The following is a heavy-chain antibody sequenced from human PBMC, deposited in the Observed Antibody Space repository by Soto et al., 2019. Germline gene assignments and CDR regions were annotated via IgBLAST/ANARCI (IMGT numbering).Heavy chain of an antibody. CDR3: ARRYGSFFDI. J-gene: IGHJ3*02. D-gene: IGHD3-10*01. V-gene: IGHV4-59*08. CDR1: GGSMNNNY. Sequence: PSETLSLTCTVSGGSMNNNYWSWIRQPPGKGLEWIGYIYYSGSTNYNPSLKSRVTISVDTSKNQFSLKLSSVTAADTAVYYCARRYGSFFDIWGQGTMVTVSS. CDR2: IYYSGST.